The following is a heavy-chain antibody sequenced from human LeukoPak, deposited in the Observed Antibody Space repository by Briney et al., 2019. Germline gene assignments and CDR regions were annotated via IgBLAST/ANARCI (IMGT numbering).Heavy chain of an antibody. CDR2: INPSGAST. Sequence: GASVKVSCQASGYTFTNYYIHWVRQAPGQGLEWMGIINPSGASTSYAQKFQGRVTMTRDTSTSTVYMELSSLRSEDTAVYYCARNSYCSSTSCYPKPFDYWGQGTLVTVSS. CDR1: GYTFTNYY. D-gene: IGHD2-2*01. J-gene: IGHJ4*02. V-gene: IGHV1-46*01. CDR3: ARNSYCSSTSCYPKPFDY.